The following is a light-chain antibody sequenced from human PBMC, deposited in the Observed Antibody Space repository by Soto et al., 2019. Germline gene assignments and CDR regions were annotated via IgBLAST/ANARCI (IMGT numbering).Light chain of an antibody. CDR1: SSDVGSYNL. J-gene: IGLJ1*01. CDR2: EVS. Sequence: QSALTQPASVSGSPGQSITISCTGTSSDVGSYNLVSWYQQHPGKAPKLMICEVSKRPSGVSNRFSGSKSGKTASLTISGLQAEDEADYYCCSYAGSSSYVFGTGTKLTVL. V-gene: IGLV2-23*02. CDR3: CSYAGSSSYV.